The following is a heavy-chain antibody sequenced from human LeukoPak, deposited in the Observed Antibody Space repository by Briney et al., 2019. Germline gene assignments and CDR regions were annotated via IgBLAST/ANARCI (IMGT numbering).Heavy chain of an antibody. V-gene: IGHV4-59*08. CDR3: AGAYQLYPVDY. CDR1: SDSINYYY. Sequence: KPSETLSLTCSVPSDSINYYYWNWIRQPPGKELEWIAYTHYTGNTKSNPSLKSRVTTSVGTSKSQFSLKLSSVTAADTAVYYCAGAYQLYPVDYWGQGTLVTVSS. J-gene: IGHJ4*02. CDR2: THYTGNT. D-gene: IGHD2-15*01.